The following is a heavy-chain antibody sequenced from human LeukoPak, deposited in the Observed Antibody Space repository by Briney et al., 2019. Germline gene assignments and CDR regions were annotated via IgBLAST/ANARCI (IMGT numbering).Heavy chain of an antibody. CDR3: ARRVDTGHYYYAMGV. Sequence: PSETLSLTCTVSGGSISSYYWSWIRQPPGKGLEWIGYIYYSGRTNYNPSLKSRVTISIDTSKNELSLRLTSVSAADTAVYYCARRVDTGHYYYAMGVWGQGTTVTVSS. CDR2: IYYSGRT. CDR1: GGSISSYY. D-gene: IGHD5-18*01. J-gene: IGHJ6*02. V-gene: IGHV4-59*08.